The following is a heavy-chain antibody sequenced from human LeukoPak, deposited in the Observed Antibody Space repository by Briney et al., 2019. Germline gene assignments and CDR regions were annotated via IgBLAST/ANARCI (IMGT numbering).Heavy chain of an antibody. CDR2: ISSSGSTI. CDR3: AREYDYGDYVDY. CDR1: GFTFSDYY. J-gene: IGHJ4*02. Sequence: GGSLRLSCAASGFTFSDYYMSWIRQAPGKGLEWVSYISSSGSTIYFADSVKGRFTISRDNAKNSLYLQMNSLRAEDTAVYYCAREYDYGDYVDYWGQGTLVTVSS. D-gene: IGHD4-17*01. V-gene: IGHV3-11*04.